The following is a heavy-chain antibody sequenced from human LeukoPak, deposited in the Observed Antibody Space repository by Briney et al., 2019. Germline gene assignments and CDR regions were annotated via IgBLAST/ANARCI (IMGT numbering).Heavy chain of an antibody. Sequence: PSETLSLTCTVSGGSISSGHYYWTWIRQPAGKGLEWIGRIYTSGSTNYNPSLKSRVTISVDTSKNQFSLKLSSVTAADTAVYYCAGAGGSYGGFDYWGQGTLVTVSS. V-gene: IGHV4-61*02. CDR3: AGAGGSYGGFDY. CDR1: GGSISSGHYY. CDR2: IYTSGST. D-gene: IGHD1-26*01. J-gene: IGHJ4*02.